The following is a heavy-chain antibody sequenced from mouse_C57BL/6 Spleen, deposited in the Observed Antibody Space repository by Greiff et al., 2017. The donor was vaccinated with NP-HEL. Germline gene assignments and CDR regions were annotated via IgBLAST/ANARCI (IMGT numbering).Heavy chain of an antibody. J-gene: IGHJ3*01. V-gene: IGHV1-42*01. CDR3: ANYDYSQAY. CDR1: GYSFTGYY. D-gene: IGHD2-4*01. Sequence: VQLQQSGPELVKPGASVKISCKASGYSFTGYYMNWVKQSPEKSLEWIGEINPSTGGTTYNQKFKAKATLTVDKSSSTAYMQLKSLTSEDSAVYYCANYDYSQAYWGQGTLVTVSA. CDR2: INPSTGGT.